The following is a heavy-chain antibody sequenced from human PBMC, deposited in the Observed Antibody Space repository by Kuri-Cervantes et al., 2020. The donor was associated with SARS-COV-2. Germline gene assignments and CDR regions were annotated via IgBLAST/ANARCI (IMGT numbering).Heavy chain of an antibody. CDR2: IWYDGSNK. V-gene: IGHV3-33*08. J-gene: IGHJ6*02. CDR1: GGSISSGDYY. CDR3: ARDGIRPGGKYCSGGSCSYYGMDV. Sequence: GGSLRLSCTVSGGSISSGDYYWSWIRQAPGKGLEWVAVIWYDGSNKYYADSVKGRFTISRDNSKNTLYLQMNSLRAEDTAVYYCARDGIRPGGKYCSGGSCSYYGMDVWGQGTTVTVSS. D-gene: IGHD2-15*01.